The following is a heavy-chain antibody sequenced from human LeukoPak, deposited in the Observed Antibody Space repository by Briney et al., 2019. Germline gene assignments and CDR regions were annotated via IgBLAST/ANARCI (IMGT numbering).Heavy chain of an antibody. CDR1: GGSISSSSYY. Sequence: PSGTLSLTCTVSGGSISSSSYYWGWIRQPPGKGLEWIGSIYYSGSTYYNPSLKSRVTISVDTSKNQFSLKLSSVTAADTAVYYCARVRDSEGSFDYWGQGTLVTVSS. CDR3: ARVRDSEGSFDY. D-gene: IGHD2-15*01. V-gene: IGHV4-39*07. CDR2: IYYSGST. J-gene: IGHJ4*02.